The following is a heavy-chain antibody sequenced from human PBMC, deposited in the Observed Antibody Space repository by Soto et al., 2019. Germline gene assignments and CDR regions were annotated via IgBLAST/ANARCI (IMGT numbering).Heavy chain of an antibody. Sequence: QQQLQESGPGLVKPSQTLSLTCTVSGGSMNSHDYYWSWIHQPPGKGLEWIGYIHNSGSTYYNPSLKSRLTISSDMSKNQFSLRLNSVTAADTALYFCARGEVRGPFDIWGQGTKVTVSS. J-gene: IGHJ3*02. CDR1: GGSMNSHDYY. D-gene: IGHD3-10*01. CDR2: IHNSGST. V-gene: IGHV4-30-4*01. CDR3: ARGEVRGPFDI.